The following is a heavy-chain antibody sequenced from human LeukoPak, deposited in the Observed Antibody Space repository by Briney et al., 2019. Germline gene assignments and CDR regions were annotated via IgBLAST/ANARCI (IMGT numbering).Heavy chain of an antibody. V-gene: IGHV3-43D*03. CDR3: AKDYGPASGSYYESYFDY. CDR1: GFTFDDYA. J-gene: IGHJ4*02. D-gene: IGHD1-26*01. CDR2: ISWDGGST. Sequence: GGSLRLSCAASGFTFDDYAMHWVRQAPGKGREGVSLISWDGGSTYYADSVKGRFTISRDNSKNSLYLQMNSLRAEDTALYYCAKDYGPASGSYYESYFDYWGQGTLVTVSS.